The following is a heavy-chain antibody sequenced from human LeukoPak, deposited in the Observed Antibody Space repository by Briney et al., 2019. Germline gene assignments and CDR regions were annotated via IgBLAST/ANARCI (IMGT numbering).Heavy chain of an antibody. Sequence: GGSLRLSCAASGFTFSSYSMNWVRQAPGKGLERVSYISSSSSTIYYADSVKGRFTISRDNAKNSLYLQMNSLRAEDTAVYYCARDLENSYSSGWYWGQGTLVTVSS. D-gene: IGHD6-19*01. V-gene: IGHV3-48*01. CDR1: GFTFSSYS. J-gene: IGHJ4*02. CDR3: ARDLENSYSSGWY. CDR2: ISSSSSTI.